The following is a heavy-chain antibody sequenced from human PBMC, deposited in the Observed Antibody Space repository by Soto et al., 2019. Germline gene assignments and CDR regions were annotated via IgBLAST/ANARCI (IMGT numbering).Heavy chain of an antibody. V-gene: IGHV4-34*01. Sequence: SVTLSLTCAVYGGSFSGYYWSWIRQPPGKGLEWIGEINHSGSTNYNPSLKSRVTISVDTSKNQFSLKLSSVTAADTAVYYCARSPRSRSGSYYNHAYYFDYWGQGTLVTAPQ. CDR3: ARSPRSRSGSYYNHAYYFDY. J-gene: IGHJ4*02. CDR1: GGSFSGYY. D-gene: IGHD3-10*01. CDR2: INHSGST.